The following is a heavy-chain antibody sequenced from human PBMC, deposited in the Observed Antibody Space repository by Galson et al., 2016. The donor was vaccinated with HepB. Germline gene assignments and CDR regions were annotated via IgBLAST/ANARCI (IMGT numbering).Heavy chain of an antibody. CDR3: VKQIDRGTLER. Sequence: SLRLSCAVSGFTFSSYGVHWVRQAPGKGLEWVAVISYDGSNKDYVDSVKGRFTISRDNSKNTLSLQMSSLRAEDTAVYYCVKQIDRGTLERWGQGTLVIVSS. V-gene: IGHV3-30*18. CDR2: ISYDGSNK. J-gene: IGHJ4*02. CDR1: GFTFSSYG. D-gene: IGHD3-10*01.